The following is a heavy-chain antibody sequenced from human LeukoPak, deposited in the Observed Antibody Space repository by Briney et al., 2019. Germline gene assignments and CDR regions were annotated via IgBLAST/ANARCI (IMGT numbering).Heavy chain of an antibody. D-gene: IGHD5-24*01. V-gene: IGHV3-48*03. CDR3: ARDPYRDGYNYFDY. J-gene: IGHJ4*02. CDR1: GFTFSNYE. Sequence: PGGSLRLSCAASGFTFSNYEMTWVRQAPGKGLEWISYISSSGSGLYCVDSVRGRFTISRDNAKNSLYLLMDSLRAEDTALYYCARDPYRDGYNYFDYWGQGTLVTVSS. CDR2: ISSSGSGL.